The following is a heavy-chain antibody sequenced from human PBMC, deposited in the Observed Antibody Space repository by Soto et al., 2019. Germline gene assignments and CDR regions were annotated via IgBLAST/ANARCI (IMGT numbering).Heavy chain of an antibody. J-gene: IGHJ4*02. CDR1: GVPVSSDSYY. D-gene: IGHD6-13*01. Sequence: PSRTLSRTCPVSGVPVSSDSYYWICIRQPPGKGLEWIGNIYHTGSTYYSPSLKSRVDISLDKSKNQFSLWLSSVTAADTAVYYCARYSFSGSRWSKFEYSGQGTVVTVSS. CDR2: IYHTGST. V-gene: IGHV4-31*03. CDR3: ARYSFSGSRWSKFEY.